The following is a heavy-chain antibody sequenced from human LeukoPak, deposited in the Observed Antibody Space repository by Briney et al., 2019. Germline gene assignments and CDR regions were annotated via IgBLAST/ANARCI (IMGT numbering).Heavy chain of an antibody. D-gene: IGHD3-10*01. CDR2: TYYRSKWDY. Sequence: TLSLTFAISGDSVSSNSATWNWIRQSPSRGLEWLGRTYYRSKWDYDYAVSVKSRITINPDTSKNQFSLQLKSVTPEDTAVYYCARNYYGSGSYYSHFDYWGQGTLVTVSS. CDR3: ARNYYGSGSYYSHFDY. V-gene: IGHV6-1*01. CDR1: GDSVSSNSAT. J-gene: IGHJ4*02.